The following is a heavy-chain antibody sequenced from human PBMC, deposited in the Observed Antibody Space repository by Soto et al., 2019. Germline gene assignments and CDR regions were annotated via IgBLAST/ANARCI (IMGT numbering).Heavy chain of an antibody. V-gene: IGHV1-18*01. D-gene: IGHD6-19*01. J-gene: IGHJ3*02. CDR1: GYTFTSYG. Sequence: ASVKVSCKASGYTFTSYGISWVRQAPGQGLEWMGWISAYNGNTNYAEKLQGRVTMTTDTSTSTAYMELRSLRSDDTAVYYWASRHPVYSSGWSAVGAFDIWGQGTMVTVSS. CDR2: ISAYNGNT. CDR3: ASRHPVYSSGWSAVGAFDI.